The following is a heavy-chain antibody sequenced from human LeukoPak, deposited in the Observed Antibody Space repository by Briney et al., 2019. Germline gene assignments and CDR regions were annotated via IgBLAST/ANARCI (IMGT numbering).Heavy chain of an antibody. CDR1: GFTFSSYA. V-gene: IGHV3-23*01. Sequence: GGSLRLSCAASGFTFSSYAMNWVRQAPGKGLEWVSVIGGSGGSIYYADSVKGRFTISRDNSKNTLYLQMNSLRAEDTAVYYCARDDDYGDSYWYFDLWGRGTLVTVSS. CDR3: ARDDDYGDSYWYFDL. D-gene: IGHD4-17*01. J-gene: IGHJ2*01. CDR2: IGGSGGSI.